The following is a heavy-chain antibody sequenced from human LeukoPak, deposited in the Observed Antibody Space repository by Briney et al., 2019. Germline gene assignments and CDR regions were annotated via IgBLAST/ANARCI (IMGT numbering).Heavy chain of an antibody. D-gene: IGHD2-2*01. CDR3: ARGLAVVVPAAIHWFDP. CDR1: GYTFTSYD. CDR2: MNPNRGNT. V-gene: IGHV1-8*03. Sequence: ASVKVSCKASGYTFTSYDINWVRQASGQGLEWMGWMNPNRGNTGYAQKLQGRVAITRNPSISTAYMELSSLTSEDTAVYYCARGLAVVVPAAIHWFDPWGQGTLVTVSS. J-gene: IGHJ5*02.